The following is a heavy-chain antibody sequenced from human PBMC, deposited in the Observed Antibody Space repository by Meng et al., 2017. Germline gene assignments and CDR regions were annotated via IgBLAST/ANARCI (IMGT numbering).Heavy chain of an antibody. J-gene: IGHJ5*02. CDR2: IIPIFGTA. CDR3: ARQVDYYGSGPAFDP. CDR1: GGPFSSSA. Sequence: VQSGGVVNKPGSSVKVPCYASGGPFSSSAISWGRQAPGKGLEWMGGIIPIFGTANYAQKFQGRVTITADESTSTAYMELSSLRSEDTAVYYCARQVDYYGSGPAFDPWGQGTLVTVSS. D-gene: IGHD3-10*01. V-gene: IGHV1-69*01.